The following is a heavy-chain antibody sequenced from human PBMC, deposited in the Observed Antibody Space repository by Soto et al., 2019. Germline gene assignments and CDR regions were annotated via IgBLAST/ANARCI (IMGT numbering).Heavy chain of an antibody. D-gene: IGHD3-22*01. V-gene: IGHV1-46*01. CDR2: INPSGGST. J-gene: IGHJ4*02. Sequence: ASSEGSCKTSGYSFTSYFIHWVRQAPGQGLEWMGIINPSGGSTNYAQKLQGRVSMTRDRSTSTVHMELSSLRSDDTAMYYCAREYGNYDSSGYYAYWGQGTLVTVSS. CDR1: GYSFTSYF. CDR3: AREYGNYDSSGYYAY.